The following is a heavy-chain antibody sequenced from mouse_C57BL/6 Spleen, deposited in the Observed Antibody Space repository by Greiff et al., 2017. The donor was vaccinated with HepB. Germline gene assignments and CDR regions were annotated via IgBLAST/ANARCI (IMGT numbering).Heavy chain of an antibody. D-gene: IGHD2-10*01. CDR3: ARPTTVNAMDH. CDR1: GYTFTSYW. CDR2: IDPSDSYT. V-gene: IGHV1-69*01. J-gene: IGHJ4*01. Sequence: QVQLQQPGAELVMPGASVKLSCKASGYTFTSYWMHWVKQRPGQGLEWIGEIDPSDSYTNYNQKFKGKSTLTVDKSSSTAYMQLSSLTSEDSAVYYCARPTTVNAMDHWGQGTSVTVSS.